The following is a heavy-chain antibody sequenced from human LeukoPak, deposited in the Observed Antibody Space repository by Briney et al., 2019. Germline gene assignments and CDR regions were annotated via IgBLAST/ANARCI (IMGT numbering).Heavy chain of an antibody. CDR3: AKDRYYFDFLDY. V-gene: IGHV3-23*01. Sequence: GGSLRLSCAASGFTFSGYAMSWVRQAPGKGLEWVSAISGSGGGTYYADSVKGRFTISRDNSKNTLYLQMNSLRAGDTAVYYCAKDRYYFDFLDYWGQGTLVTVSS. CDR1: GFTFSGYA. D-gene: IGHD3-10*01. J-gene: IGHJ4*02. CDR2: ISGSGGGT.